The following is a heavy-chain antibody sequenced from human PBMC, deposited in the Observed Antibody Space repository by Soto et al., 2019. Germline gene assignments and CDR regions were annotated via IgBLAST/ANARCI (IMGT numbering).Heavy chain of an antibody. CDR1: LSTFDYYG. CDR2: FIWYDGTK. V-gene: IGHV3-20*03. D-gene: IGHD6-19*01. J-gene: IGHJ4*02. Sequence: GGSLSLSSEPSLSTFDYYGIGGVRQAPAKGLEGVYGFIWYDGTKYYAASGKGRFTISRENSKNTLYLQVNSLRAEDTAVYYCAKDRGSGWYTFGYWGQGTLVTVSS. CDR3: AKDRGSGWYTFGY.